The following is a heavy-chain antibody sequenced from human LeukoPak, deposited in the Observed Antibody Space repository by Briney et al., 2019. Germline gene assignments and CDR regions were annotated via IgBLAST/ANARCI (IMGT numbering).Heavy chain of an antibody. Sequence: AGGSLRLSCAASGFTFSSYAMHWVRQAPGKGLEWVTVISYDGSNKYYAGSVKGRFTISRDNSKNTLYLQMNSLRPEDTAVYYCARGYSDSAVHFDYWGQGTLVTVSS. CDR3: ARGYSDSAVHFDY. D-gene: IGHD3-10*01. CDR1: GFTFSSYA. J-gene: IGHJ4*02. V-gene: IGHV3-30-3*01. CDR2: ISYDGSNK.